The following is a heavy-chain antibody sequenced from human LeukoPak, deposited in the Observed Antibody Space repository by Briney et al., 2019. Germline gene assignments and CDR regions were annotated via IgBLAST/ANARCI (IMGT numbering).Heavy chain of an antibody. CDR1: GFTFSSYA. D-gene: IGHD2-2*02. Sequence: GGSLRLSCAASGFTFSSYAMSWVRQAPGKGLEWVSAISGSGGSTYYADSVKGRFTISRDNSKNTPYLQMNSLRAEDTAVYYCAKEKYCSSTSCYISPLDYWGQGTLVTVSS. J-gene: IGHJ4*02. V-gene: IGHV3-23*01. CDR2: ISGSGGST. CDR3: AKEKYCSSTSCYISPLDY.